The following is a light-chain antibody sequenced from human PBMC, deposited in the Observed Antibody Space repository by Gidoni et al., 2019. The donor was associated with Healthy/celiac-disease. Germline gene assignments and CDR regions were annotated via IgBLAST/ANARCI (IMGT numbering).Light chain of an antibody. V-gene: IGKV3-20*01. J-gene: IGKJ5*01. CDR1: PSVSSSY. Sequence: ELALTQFPGILSLSPGKRAPLSCRASPSVSSSYLAWYQQKPDQAPRLLIYGASSRTTGIPNRFSSSGSGTDFTLTISRLEPEDFAVYYCQQCGSSPPVTFGQGTRLEIK. CDR2: GAS. CDR3: QQCGSSPPVT.